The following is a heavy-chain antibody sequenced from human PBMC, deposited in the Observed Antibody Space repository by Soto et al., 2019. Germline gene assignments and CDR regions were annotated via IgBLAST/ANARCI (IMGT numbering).Heavy chain of an antibody. CDR1: GFTFSSYA. D-gene: IGHD1-1*01. V-gene: IGHV3-23*01. CDR2: ISGSGGST. CDR3: ASPQAGTTRAPFDY. J-gene: IGHJ4*02. Sequence: GGSLRLSCAASGFTFSSYAMSWVRQAPGKGLEWVSAISGSGGSTYYADSVKGRFTISRDNSKNTLYLQMNSLRAEDTAVYYCASPQAGTTRAPFDYWGQGTLVTVSS.